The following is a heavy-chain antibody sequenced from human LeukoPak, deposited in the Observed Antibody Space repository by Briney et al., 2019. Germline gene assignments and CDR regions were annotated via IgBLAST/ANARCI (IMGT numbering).Heavy chain of an antibody. V-gene: IGHV4-61*05. CDR3: VCDYGDYYFDY. D-gene: IGHD4-17*01. CDR1: GGSISSSSSY. Sequence: SETLSLTCTVSGGSISSSSSYWGWIRQPPGKGLEWIGYIYYSGSTNYNPSLKSRVTISVDTSKNQFSLKLSSVTAADTAVYYCVCDYGDYYFDYWGQGTLVTVSS. CDR2: IYYSGST. J-gene: IGHJ4*02.